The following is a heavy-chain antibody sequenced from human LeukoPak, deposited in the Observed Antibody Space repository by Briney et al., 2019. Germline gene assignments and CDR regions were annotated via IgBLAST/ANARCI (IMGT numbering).Heavy chain of an antibody. V-gene: IGHV1-46*03. CDR3: VSSGYYGFTYLDY. D-gene: IGHD3-22*01. J-gene: IGHJ4*02. CDR1: GYTFTSYY. CDR2: INPSGGST. Sequence: ASVKVSCKASGYTFTSYYMHWVRQAPGQGLEWMGIINPSGGSTSYAQKFQGRVTMTRDTSTSTVYMELSSLRSENTAVYYCVSSGYYGFTYLDYWGQGTLVTVSS.